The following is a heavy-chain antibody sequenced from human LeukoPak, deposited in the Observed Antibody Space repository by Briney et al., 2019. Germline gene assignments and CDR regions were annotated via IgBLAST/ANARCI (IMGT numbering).Heavy chain of an antibody. D-gene: IGHD3-22*01. CDR1: GLTFSDYY. J-gene: IGHJ4*02. CDR2: ISSSSSYI. CDR3: ARDWWVKDYYDSSGYTGD. Sequence: GGSLRLSCAVSGLTFSDYYMSWTRQAPGKGLEWVSSISSSSSYIYYADSVKGRFTISRDNAKNSLYLQMNSLRAEDTAVYYCARDWWVKDYYDSSGYTGDWGQGTLVTVSS. V-gene: IGHV3-11*06.